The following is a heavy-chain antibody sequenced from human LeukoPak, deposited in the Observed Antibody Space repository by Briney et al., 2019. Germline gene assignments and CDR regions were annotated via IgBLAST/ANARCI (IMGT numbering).Heavy chain of an antibody. CDR1: GFTFSSYS. Sequence: GGSLRLSCAASGFTFSSYSMNWVRQAPGKGLEWVSSISSSSSYIYYADSVKGRFTISRDNAKNSLYLQMNSLRAEDTAVYYCARDSEYRSSTSCYGDYYYYMDVWGKGTTVTVSS. V-gene: IGHV3-21*01. D-gene: IGHD2-2*01. CDR2: ISSSSSYI. CDR3: ARDSEYRSSTSCYGDYYYYMDV. J-gene: IGHJ6*03.